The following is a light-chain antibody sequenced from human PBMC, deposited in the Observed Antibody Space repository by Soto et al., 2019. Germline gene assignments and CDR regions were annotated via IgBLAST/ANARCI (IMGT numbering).Light chain of an antibody. CDR1: QSVRGY. Sequence: EVVLTQSPATLSLSPGERATLSCRASQSVRGYLAWYQQKPGQAPRLLIYDVSNRATGIPARFSGSGSGTDFTLAISSLEPEDFAVYYCQQRCDWPLTFGGGTKVEIK. CDR3: QQRCDWPLT. J-gene: IGKJ4*01. CDR2: DVS. V-gene: IGKV3-11*01.